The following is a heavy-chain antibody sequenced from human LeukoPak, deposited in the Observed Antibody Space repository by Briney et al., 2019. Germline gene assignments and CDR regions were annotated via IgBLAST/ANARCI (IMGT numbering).Heavy chain of an antibody. V-gene: IGHV4-59*08. Sequence: SETLSLTCTVSGDSITNSYWNWIRQPPGGGPEWVGRISYSGNTNYNPSLKSRVIISRDTSKNQFSLELTSVTAADTAVYYCAKRIIEARDNGASNWLDPWGQGSLVTVSS. CDR2: ISYSGNT. D-gene: IGHD4-17*01. CDR3: AKRIIEARDNGASNWLDP. J-gene: IGHJ5*01. CDR1: GDSITNSY.